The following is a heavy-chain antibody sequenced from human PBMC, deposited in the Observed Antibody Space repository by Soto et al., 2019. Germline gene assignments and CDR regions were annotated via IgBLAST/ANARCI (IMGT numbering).Heavy chain of an antibody. J-gene: IGHJ4*02. Sequence: GGSLRLSCSASGFTFSSYAMHWVRQAPGKGLEYVSAISSNGGSTYYADSVKGRFTISRDNSKNTLYLQMSSLRAEDTAVYYCVKMIPPGYYDSSGYYFDWGQGTLVTVSS. V-gene: IGHV3-64D*08. CDR2: ISSNGGST. CDR3: VKMIPPGYYDSSGYYFD. D-gene: IGHD3-22*01. CDR1: GFTFSSYA.